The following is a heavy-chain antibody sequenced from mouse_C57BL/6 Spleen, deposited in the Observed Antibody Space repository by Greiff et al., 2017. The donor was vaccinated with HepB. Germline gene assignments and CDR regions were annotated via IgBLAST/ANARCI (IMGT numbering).Heavy chain of an antibody. CDR2: IYPGDGDT. Sequence: QVQLQHSGPELVKPGASVKISCKASGYAFSSSWMNWVKQRPGKGLEWIGRIYPGDGDTNYNGKFKGKATLTADKSSSTAYMQLSSLTSEDSAVYFCARRASSGYHAMDYWGQGTSVTVSS. D-gene: IGHD3-2*02. V-gene: IGHV1-82*01. CDR3: ARRASSGYHAMDY. J-gene: IGHJ4*01. CDR1: GYAFSSSW.